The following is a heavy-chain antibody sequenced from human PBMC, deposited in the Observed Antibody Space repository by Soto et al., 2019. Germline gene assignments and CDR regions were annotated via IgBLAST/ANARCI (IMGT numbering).Heavy chain of an antibody. CDR2: IYPGDSDT. D-gene: IGHD1-26*01. CDR1: GYSFSDYW. CDR3: DRHRMGYYAMDV. Sequence: GESLKISCKASGYSFSDYWIGWVRQMPGKGLEWLGIIYPGDSDTRYSPSSQGQVTISADKSISTAYLQWTSPKASYTAMYYCDRHRMGYYAMDVWGQGTKVTDYS. J-gene: IGHJ6*02. V-gene: IGHV5-51*01.